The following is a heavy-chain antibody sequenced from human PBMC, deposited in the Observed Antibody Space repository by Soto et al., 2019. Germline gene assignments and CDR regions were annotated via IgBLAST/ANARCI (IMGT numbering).Heavy chain of an antibody. D-gene: IGHD6-13*01. CDR2: INAGNGNT. CDR3: ASSNIAAAPYGMDV. CDR1: GYTFTSYA. J-gene: IGHJ6*02. V-gene: IGHV1-3*01. Sequence: QVQLVQSGAEVKKPGASVKVSCKASGYTFTSYAMHWVRQAPGQRLEWMGWINAGNGNTKYSQKFQGRVTIXXXTXXSTAYMELSSLRSEDTAVYYCASSNIAAAPYGMDVWGQGTTVTVSS.